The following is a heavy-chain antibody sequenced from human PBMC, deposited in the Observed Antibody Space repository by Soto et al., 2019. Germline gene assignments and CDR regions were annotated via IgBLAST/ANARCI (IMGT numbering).Heavy chain of an antibody. D-gene: IGHD3-16*02. J-gene: IGHJ6*03. Sequence: QITLKESGPTLVKPTQTLTLTCTFSGFSLSSSGVGVGWIRQPPGKALEWLALIYWDDDKRYSPSLKSRLTTTKGTSKNQVVLTMTNLDPVDTATYYCAHDYIWGRYRYLDVWGKGTTVTVSS. CDR3: AHDYIWGRYRYLDV. CDR1: GFSLSSSGVG. V-gene: IGHV2-5*02. CDR2: IYWDDDK.